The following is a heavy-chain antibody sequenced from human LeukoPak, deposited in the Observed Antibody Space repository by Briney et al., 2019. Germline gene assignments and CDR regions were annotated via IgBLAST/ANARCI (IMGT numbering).Heavy chain of an antibody. D-gene: IGHD3-22*01. Sequence: PGGSLRLSCAASGFTFGSYSMNWVRQAPGKGLEWVAEITGSGTNTYYADSVKGRFTISRDNSKNTLYLQMNSLRAEDTAVYYCARAPGYSLDYWGQGTLVTVSS. CDR1: GFTFGSYS. CDR2: ITGSGTNT. V-gene: IGHV3-48*01. CDR3: ARAPGYSLDY. J-gene: IGHJ4*02.